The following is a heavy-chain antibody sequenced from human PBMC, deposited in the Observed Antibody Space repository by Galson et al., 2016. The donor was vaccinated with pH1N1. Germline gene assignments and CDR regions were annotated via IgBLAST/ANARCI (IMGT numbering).Heavy chain of an antibody. D-gene: IGHD3-9*01. J-gene: IGHJ4*02. Sequence: SLRLSCAVSGFNFDSHEMNWVRQAPGKGLEWVASSSSGGNTMFYADSVKGIFIISRDNAKNSLYLQLNSLRVEATAGYYCARAYYDPLTRFSGAFDCWGQGTLVTVSS. CDR1: GFNFDSHE. V-gene: IGHV3-48*03. CDR3: ARAYYDPLTRFSGAFDC. CDR2: SSSGGNTM.